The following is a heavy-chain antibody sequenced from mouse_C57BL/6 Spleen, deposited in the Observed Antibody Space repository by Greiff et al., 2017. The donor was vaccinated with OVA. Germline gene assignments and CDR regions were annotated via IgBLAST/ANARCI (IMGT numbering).Heavy chain of an antibody. D-gene: IGHD4-1*01. CDR2: ISDGGSYT. CDR3: AINWNY. Sequence: EVKLVESGGGLVKPGGSLKLSCAASGFTFSSYAMSWVRQTPEKRLEWVATISDGGSYTYYPDNVKGRFTISRDNAKNNLYLQMSHLKSEDTAMYYCAINWNYWGQGTTLTVSS. CDR1: GFTFSSYA. V-gene: IGHV5-4*03. J-gene: IGHJ2*01.